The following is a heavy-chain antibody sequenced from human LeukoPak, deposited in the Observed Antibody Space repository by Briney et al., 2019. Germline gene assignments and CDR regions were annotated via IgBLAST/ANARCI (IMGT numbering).Heavy chain of an antibody. CDR1: GFTFSSYA. V-gene: IGHV3-64*01. Sequence: GGSLRLSCAASGFTFSSYAMHWVRQAPGKGLEYVSAISSNGGSTYYANSVKGRFTISRDNSKNTLYLQMGSLRAEDMAVYYCARGLGVRVRTGMDVWGQGTTVTVSS. CDR3: ARGLGVRVRTGMDV. J-gene: IGHJ6*02. CDR2: ISSNGGST. D-gene: IGHD3-16*01.